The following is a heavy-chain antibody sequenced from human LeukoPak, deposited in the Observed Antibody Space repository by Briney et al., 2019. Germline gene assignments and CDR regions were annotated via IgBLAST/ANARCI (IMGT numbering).Heavy chain of an antibody. CDR3: ARDNNYGYMEFDY. CDR2: INPSGGST. CDR1: GYTFTSYY. Sequence: ASVKVSCKASGYTFTSYYMHWVRQAPGQGLERMGIINPSGGSTSYAQKFQGRVTMTRDMSTSTVYMELSSLRAEDTAVYYCARDNNYGYMEFDYWGQGTLVTVSS. V-gene: IGHV1-46*01. D-gene: IGHD5-18*01. J-gene: IGHJ4*02.